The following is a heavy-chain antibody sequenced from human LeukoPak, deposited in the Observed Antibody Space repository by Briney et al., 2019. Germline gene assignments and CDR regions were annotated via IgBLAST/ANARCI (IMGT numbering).Heavy chain of an antibody. CDR3: ARDGVPDGYNPGYFLDY. CDR2: ISDDGNNK. J-gene: IGHJ4*02. CDR1: GFSFNSYI. D-gene: IGHD5-24*01. Sequence: GGSLRLSCAASGFSFNSYIVHWVRQAPGKGLEWVALISDDGNNKYYGGSVRGRFIISRDNSKNTLFLQMSSLRTEDTAVYYCARDGVPDGYNPGYFLDYWGQGTLVTVSS. V-gene: IGHV3-30-3*01.